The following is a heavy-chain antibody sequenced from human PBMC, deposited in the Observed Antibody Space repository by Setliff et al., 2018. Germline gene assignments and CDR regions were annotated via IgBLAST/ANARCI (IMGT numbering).Heavy chain of an antibody. V-gene: IGHV4-4*07. CDR3: ARGPGAATGEGFDI. J-gene: IGHJ3*02. CDR2: MYGNS. CDR1: GGSISGYY. D-gene: IGHD7-27*01. Sequence: SETLSLTCTVSGGSISGYYWTWIRQPAGKGLEWIGRMYGNSNYNPSLKSRVTMSIDTSKNKFSLKLSSVTAADTAVYYCARGPGAATGEGFDIWDQGTRVTVS.